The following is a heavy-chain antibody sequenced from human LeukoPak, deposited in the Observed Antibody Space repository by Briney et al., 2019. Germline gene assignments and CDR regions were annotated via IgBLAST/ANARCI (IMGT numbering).Heavy chain of an antibody. V-gene: IGHV4-34*01. D-gene: IGHD5-12*01. CDR2: INHSGSA. CDR1: GGSFSGYY. J-gene: IGHJ5*02. CDR3: AREGAAGYSLNWFDP. Sequence: SETLSLTCAVYGGSFSGYYWSWIRQPPGKGLEWIGEINHSGSANYNPSLKSRVTISVDTSKNQFSLKLSSVTAADTAVYYCAREGAAGYSLNWFDPWGQGTLVTVSS.